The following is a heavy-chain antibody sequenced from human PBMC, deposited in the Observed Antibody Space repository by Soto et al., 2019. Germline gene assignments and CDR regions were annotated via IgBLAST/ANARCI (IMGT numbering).Heavy chain of an antibody. J-gene: IGHJ3*01. CDR2: TYKSNT. D-gene: IGHD3-16*01. CDR3: ARGPTVGDF. Sequence: QVQLVQSGAEVRKPGASVKVSSKAAGYSFTGYGITWVRQAPGQGLEWMGGTYKSNTNYAQKVQGRVTMTTDTSTSTAYMELRSLTSDDTAVYYCARGPTVGDFWGQGTLVTVSS. V-gene: IGHV1-18*01. CDR1: GYSFTGYG.